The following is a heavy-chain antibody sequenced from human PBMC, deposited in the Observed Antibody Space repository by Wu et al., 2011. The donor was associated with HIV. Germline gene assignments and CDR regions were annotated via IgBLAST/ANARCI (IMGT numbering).Heavy chain of an antibody. D-gene: IGHD2-2*01. Sequence: YTFTAYYMHWLRQAPGQGLEWMDGSTLTVVAQITHGSSGRFTVTADTSTTTVHMELRSLRSEDTAVYFCTRSGEAAAYYYYYMNVWGKGTTVTISS. CDR1: YTFTAYY. CDR3: TRSGEAAAYYYYYMNV. V-gene: IGHV1-2*02. CDR2: STLTVVA. J-gene: IGHJ6*03.